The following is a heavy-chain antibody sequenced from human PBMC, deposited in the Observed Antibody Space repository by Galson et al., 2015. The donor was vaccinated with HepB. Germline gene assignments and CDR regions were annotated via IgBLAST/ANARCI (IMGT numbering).Heavy chain of an antibody. D-gene: IGHD5-18*01. V-gene: IGHV3-23*01. CDR2: ISGSGGST. CDR1: GFTFSSYA. CDR3: AKVHLQLWLPYDAFDI. Sequence: SVRLSCAASGFTFSSYAMSWVRQAPGKGLEWVSAISGSGGSTYYADSVKGRFTISRDNSTNTLYLQMNSLRAEDTAVYYCAKVHLQLWLPYDAFDIWGQGTMVTVSS. J-gene: IGHJ3*02.